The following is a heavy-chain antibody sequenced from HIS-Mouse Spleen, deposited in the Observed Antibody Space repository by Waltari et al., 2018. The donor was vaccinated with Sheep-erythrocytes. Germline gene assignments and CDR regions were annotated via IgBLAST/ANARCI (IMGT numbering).Heavy chain of an antibody. CDR2: IYPGDSDT. Sequence: EVQLVQSGAEVKKPGESLKISCQGSGYSFPRSWTGWVGPMPGKGREWMGIIYPGDSDTRYSPSFQGQVTISADKSISTAYLQWSSLKASDTAMYYCARQYYYDSSGYAAHDAFDIWGQGTMVTVSS. V-gene: IGHV5-51*01. J-gene: IGHJ3*02. CDR1: GYSFPRSW. CDR3: ARQYYYDSSGYAAHDAFDI. D-gene: IGHD3-22*01.